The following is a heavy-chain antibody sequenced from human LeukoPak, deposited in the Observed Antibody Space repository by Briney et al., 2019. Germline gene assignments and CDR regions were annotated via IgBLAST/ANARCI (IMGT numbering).Heavy chain of an antibody. J-gene: IGHJ3*02. CDR2: INPNSGGT. D-gene: IGHD6-6*01. CDR3: ASLASSFYDAFDI. Sequence: ASVKVSCKASGYTFTGYYMHWVRQAPGQGLEWVGRINPNSGGTNYAQKFQGRVTMTRDTSISTDYMELSRLRSDDTAVYYCASLASSFYDAFDIWGQGTMVTVSS. V-gene: IGHV1-2*06. CDR1: GYTFTGYY.